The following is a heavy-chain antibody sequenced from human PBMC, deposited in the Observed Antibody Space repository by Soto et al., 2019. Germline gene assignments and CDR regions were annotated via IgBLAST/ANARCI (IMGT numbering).Heavy chain of an antibody. Sequence: QVQLVESGGGVVQPGRSLRLSCAASGFTFSSYAMHWVRQAPGKGLEWVAVISYDGSNKYYADSVKGRFTISRDNSKNTLYLQMNSLRAEDTAVYYCAKDQGVGATYYYYYGMDVWGQGTTVTVSS. CDR1: GFTFSSYA. V-gene: IGHV3-30*04. CDR3: AKDQGVGATYYYYYGMDV. D-gene: IGHD1-26*01. CDR2: ISYDGSNK. J-gene: IGHJ6*02.